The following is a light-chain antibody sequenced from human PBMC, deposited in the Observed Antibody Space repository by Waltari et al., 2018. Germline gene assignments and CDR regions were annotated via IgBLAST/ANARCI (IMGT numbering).Light chain of an antibody. V-gene: IGLV3-19*01. Sequence: SSELTQDPAVSVALGQTVRITCQGDSLRSHYASLYQQKPGQAPVLVIYGKNNRPSGIPDRFSGSSSGNTASLTITGAQAEDEADYYCNSRDSSGNHLVFGGGTKLTVL. CDR2: GKN. CDR1: SLRSHY. J-gene: IGLJ2*01. CDR3: NSRDSSGNHLV.